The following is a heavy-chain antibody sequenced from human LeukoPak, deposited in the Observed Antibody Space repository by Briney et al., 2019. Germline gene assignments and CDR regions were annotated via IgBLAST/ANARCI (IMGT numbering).Heavy chain of an antibody. Sequence: GESLMISCQASGYTFTNYWIGWVRQMPGKGLEWMGIIYPGDSDTRYSPSFQGQVTISADKSISAAYLQWNSLKASDTAMYYCARRWYFGSEKYYAFDYWGQGTLVTVSS. CDR1: GYTFTNYW. CDR2: IYPGDSDT. V-gene: IGHV5-51*01. J-gene: IGHJ4*02. CDR3: ARRWYFGSEKYYAFDY. D-gene: IGHD3-10*01.